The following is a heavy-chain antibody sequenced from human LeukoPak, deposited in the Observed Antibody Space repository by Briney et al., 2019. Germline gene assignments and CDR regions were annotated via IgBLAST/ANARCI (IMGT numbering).Heavy chain of an antibody. V-gene: IGHV3-23*01. CDR2: ISGSGGST. CDR1: RFTFSSYA. CDR3: AKNLHDFWSGYTFDY. J-gene: IGHJ4*02. D-gene: IGHD3-3*01. Sequence: GGSLRLSCAASRFTFSSYAMSWVRQAPGKGLEWVSAISGSGGSTYYADSVKGRFTISRDNSKNTLYLQMNSLRAEDTAVYYCAKNLHDFWSGYTFDYWGQGTLVTVSS.